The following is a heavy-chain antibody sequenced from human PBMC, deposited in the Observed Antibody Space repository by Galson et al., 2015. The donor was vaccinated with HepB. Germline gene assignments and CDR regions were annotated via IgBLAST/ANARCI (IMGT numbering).Heavy chain of an antibody. J-gene: IGHJ4*02. D-gene: IGHD2-15*01. CDR3: AKGGCSGSSCYSHTD. V-gene: IGHV3-43*01. CDR1: GFTFDDYV. CDR2: ISWDGGGT. Sequence: SLRLSCAASGFTFDDYVMHWVRQAPGKGLEWVSLISWDGGGTYYADYVKGRFTISRDNSKNSLYLQMNSLRSEDTALYYCAKGGCSGSSCYSHTDWGPGTLVTVSS.